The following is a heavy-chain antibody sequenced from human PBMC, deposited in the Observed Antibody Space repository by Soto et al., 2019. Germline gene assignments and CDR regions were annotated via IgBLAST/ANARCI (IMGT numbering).Heavy chain of an antibody. J-gene: IGHJ4*02. Sequence: EVQLVESGGGLVKPGGSLRLSCAASGFTFSSYSMNWVRQAPGKGLEWVSSISSSSSYIYYADSVKGRFTISRDNAKNSLYLQMNSLRADDTAVYYCARGPLCSMIVVVVGYFDYWGQGTLVTVSS. CDR3: ARGPLCSMIVVVVGYFDY. D-gene: IGHD3-22*01. V-gene: IGHV3-21*01. CDR1: GFTFSSYS. CDR2: ISSSSSYI.